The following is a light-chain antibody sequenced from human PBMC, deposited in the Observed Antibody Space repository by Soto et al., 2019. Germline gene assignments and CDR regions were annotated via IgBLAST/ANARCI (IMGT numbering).Light chain of an antibody. J-gene: IGLJ1*01. Sequence: QSVLTQPPSASGSPGQSVTISCTGTKNDVGFYDFVSWYQHHPGKAPRLIIYEVVQRPSGVPDRFSGSKSGNTASLTVSGLQAADEADYFCKSYAGRNTDVFGSGTKGTVL. CDR3: KSYAGRNTDV. CDR1: KNDVGFYDF. V-gene: IGLV2-8*01. CDR2: EVV.